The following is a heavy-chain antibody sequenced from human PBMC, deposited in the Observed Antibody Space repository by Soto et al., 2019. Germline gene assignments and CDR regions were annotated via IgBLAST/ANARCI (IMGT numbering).Heavy chain of an antibody. D-gene: IGHD6-6*01. V-gene: IGHV5-10-1*01. CDR1: PYGSTNYW. Sequence: GPSETITCEPSPYGSTNYWVSWVGQMPRKGLEWMGRIEPSDSYTNGSPSFQGLVTISAEKSSSTAYLQCSSLKPSDPAMYYCASFEGIAARKLDVLGQETTVAASS. CDR3: ASFEGIAARKLDV. J-gene: IGHJ6*02. CDR2: IEPSDSYT.